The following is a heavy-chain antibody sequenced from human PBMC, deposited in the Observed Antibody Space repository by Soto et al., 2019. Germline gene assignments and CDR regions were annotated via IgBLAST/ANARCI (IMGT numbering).Heavy chain of an antibody. CDR2: IYSGGST. CDR3: GRGGEFSYSSSVGYYYYGMDV. J-gene: IGHJ6*02. Sequence: GGSLRLSCAASGFTVSSNYMSWVRQAPGKGLEWVSVIYSGGSTYYADSVKGRFTISRDNSKNTLDLQMNSLMAEDAAVYYWGRGGEFSYSSSVGYYYYGMDVWGQGTTVTVSS. V-gene: IGHV3-53*01. D-gene: IGHD6-6*01. CDR1: GFTVSSNY.